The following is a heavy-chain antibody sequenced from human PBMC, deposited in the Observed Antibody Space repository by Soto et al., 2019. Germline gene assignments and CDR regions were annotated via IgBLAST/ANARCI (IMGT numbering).Heavy chain of an antibody. CDR3: ARRYGGTIDY. D-gene: IGHD4-17*01. Sequence: SETLSLTCTVSGFSISSYYWSWIRQPPGKGLEWIGYIYYSGSTNYNPSLKSRVTISVDTSKNQFSLKLSSVTAADTAVYYCARRYGGTIDYWGQGTMVTVSS. J-gene: IGHJ4*02. CDR1: GFSISSYY. V-gene: IGHV4-59*08. CDR2: IYYSGST.